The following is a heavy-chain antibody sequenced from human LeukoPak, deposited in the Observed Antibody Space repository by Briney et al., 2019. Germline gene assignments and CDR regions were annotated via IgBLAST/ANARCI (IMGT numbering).Heavy chain of an antibody. Sequence: PSETLSLTCTVSGGSISSYYWSWIRQPPGKGLEWIGYIYYSGSTNYNPSLKSRVTISADTSKNQFSLKLSSVTAADTAVYYCARTVGRDYYYYYYMDVWGKGTTVTVSS. D-gene: IGHD1-14*01. CDR1: GGSISSYY. CDR2: IYYSGST. J-gene: IGHJ6*03. CDR3: ARTVGRDYYYYYYMDV. V-gene: IGHV4-59*01.